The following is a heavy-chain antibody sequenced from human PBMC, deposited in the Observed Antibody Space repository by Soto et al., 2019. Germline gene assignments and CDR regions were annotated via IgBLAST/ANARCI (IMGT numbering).Heavy chain of an antibody. V-gene: IGHV1-3*01. CDR2: INAGNGNT. CDR1: RYTFTSYA. D-gene: IGHD6-13*01. Sequence: ASVKVSCKASRYTFTSYAMHWVRQAPGQRLEWMGWINAGNGNTKYSQKFQGRVTITRDTSASTAYMELSSLRSEDTAVYYCAKSSRGIAATNDAFDIWGQGTMVTVSS. CDR3: AKSSRGIAATNDAFDI. J-gene: IGHJ3*02.